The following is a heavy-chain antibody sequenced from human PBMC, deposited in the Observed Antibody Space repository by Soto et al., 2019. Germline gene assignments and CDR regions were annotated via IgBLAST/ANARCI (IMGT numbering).Heavy chain of an antibody. CDR3: ATDRGYPFDDNWFDP. D-gene: IGHD2-15*01. Sequence: GASVKVSCKVSGYTLTELSMHWVRQAPGKGLEWMGGFDPEDGETIYAQKFQGRVTMTEDTSTDTAYMELSSLRSEDTAVYYCATDRGYPFDDNWFDPWGQGTLVTVSS. CDR1: GYTLTELS. J-gene: IGHJ5*02. V-gene: IGHV1-24*01. CDR2: FDPEDGET.